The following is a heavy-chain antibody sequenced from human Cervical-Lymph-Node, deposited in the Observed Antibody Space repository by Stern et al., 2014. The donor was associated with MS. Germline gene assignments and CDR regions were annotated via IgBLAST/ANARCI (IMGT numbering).Heavy chain of an antibody. Sequence: QDQLVQSGAEVKKPGSSVKVSCKASGGTFSSYAISWVRQAPGQGLEWMGGIIPIFGTANYAPQFPGRITISAGESTSTAYMELSSLKSGGTGVYYCGRSSCGMDVWGQGTTVTVSS. V-gene: IGHV1-69*12. J-gene: IGHJ6*02. D-gene: IGHD6-6*01. CDR3: GRSSCGMDV. CDR2: IIPIFGTA. CDR1: GGTFSSYA.